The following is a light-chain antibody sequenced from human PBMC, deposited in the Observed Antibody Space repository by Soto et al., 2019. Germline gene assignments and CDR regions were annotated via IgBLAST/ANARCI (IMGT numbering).Light chain of an antibody. CDR2: KAS. V-gene: IGKV1-5*03. J-gene: IGKJ1*01. CDR1: QSISNW. CDR3: QQYNSYSGM. Sequence: DIQMTQSPSTLSASVGDRVTITCRASQSISNWLAWYQQKPGKAPKLLIYKASTLESGVPSRFSGSGSGTEFTLTISSLQPDDLASYYCQQYNSYSGMFGQGTKVEIK.